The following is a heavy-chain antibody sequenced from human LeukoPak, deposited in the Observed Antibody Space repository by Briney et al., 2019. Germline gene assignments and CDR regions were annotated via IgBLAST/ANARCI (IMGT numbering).Heavy chain of an antibody. CDR2: ISGSGGTK. Sequence: GGSLRLSCAASGFTFSSYAMSWVRQAPGKGLEWVSGISGSGGTKYNADSVKGRFTLSRDNSKNTLYLQINSLRAEDTAVYYCAKAKYSSGWYYGLDVWGQGTAVTVSS. D-gene: IGHD6-19*01. J-gene: IGHJ6*02. CDR1: GFTFSSYA. CDR3: AKAKYSSGWYYGLDV. V-gene: IGHV3-23*01.